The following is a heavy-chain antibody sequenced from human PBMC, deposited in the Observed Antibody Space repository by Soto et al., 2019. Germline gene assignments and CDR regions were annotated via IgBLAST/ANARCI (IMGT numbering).Heavy chain of an antibody. V-gene: IGHV1-46*01. J-gene: IGHJ4*02. CDR1: GYTFTSYY. CDR3: ARDWTPSHSYPKILFDY. CDR2: INPSDGST. Sequence: ASVKFSCKASGYTFTSYYMHWVRQAPGQGLEWMGIINPSDGSTSYAQKFQGRVTMTRDTSTSTGYMELNSLRSEDTAMYYCARDWTPSHSYPKILFDYWGQGTLVTVSS. D-gene: IGHD1-1*01.